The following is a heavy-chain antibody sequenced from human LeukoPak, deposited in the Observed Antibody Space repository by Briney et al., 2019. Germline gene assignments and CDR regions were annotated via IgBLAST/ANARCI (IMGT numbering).Heavy chain of an antibody. V-gene: IGHV1-8*01. CDR3: ARTSQTDYDFWSGYYYYYYYMDV. D-gene: IGHD3-3*01. J-gene: IGHJ6*03. CDR2: MNPNSGNT. Sequence: ASVKVSCKASGYTFTSYDINWVRQATGQGLEWMGWMNPNSGNTGYAQKFQGGVTMTRNTSISTAYMELSSLRSEDTAVYYCARTSQTDYDFWSGYYYYYYYMDVWGKGTTVTVSS. CDR1: GYTFTSYD.